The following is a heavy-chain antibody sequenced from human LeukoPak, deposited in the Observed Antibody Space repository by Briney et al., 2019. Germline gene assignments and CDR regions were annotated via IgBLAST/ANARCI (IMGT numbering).Heavy chain of an antibody. CDR1: GGSISSYY. V-gene: IGHV4-59*12. J-gene: IGHJ3*02. Sequence: SETLSLTCTVSGGSISSYYWSWIRQAPGKGLEWIGSIYYSGSTYYNPSLKSRVTISVDTSKNQFSLKLSSVTAADTAVYYCARARYSSSWYRKLDAFDIWGQGTMVTVSS. CDR2: IYYSGST. CDR3: ARARYSSSWYRKLDAFDI. D-gene: IGHD6-13*01.